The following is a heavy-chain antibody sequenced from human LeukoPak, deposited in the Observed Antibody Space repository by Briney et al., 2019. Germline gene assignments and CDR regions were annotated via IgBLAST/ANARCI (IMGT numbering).Heavy chain of an antibody. V-gene: IGHV3-13*01. CDR3: AKRGSGNYYFDY. CDR2: IGTAGDT. J-gene: IGHJ4*02. Sequence: GGSLRLSCAASGFTFSSYDMHWVRQATGKRLEWVSLIGTAGDTYYPGSVKGRFTISRDNYKNTLYLQMNSLRAEDTAVYYCAKRGSGNYYFDYWGQGTLVTVSS. CDR1: GFTFSSYD. D-gene: IGHD1-26*01.